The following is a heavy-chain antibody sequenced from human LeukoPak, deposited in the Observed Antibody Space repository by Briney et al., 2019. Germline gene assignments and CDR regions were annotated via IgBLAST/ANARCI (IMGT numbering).Heavy chain of an antibody. V-gene: IGHV4-4*07. J-gene: IGHJ4*02. Sequence: SETLSLTCTVSGGSISSYYWTWIRQPAGKGLEWIGRFHTSGSANYNPSLKSRVTISVDTSKNQFSLKLSSVTAADTAVYYCARHYYDSSGHFPTDYWGQGTLVTVSS. D-gene: IGHD3-22*01. CDR2: FHTSGSA. CDR3: ARHYYDSSGHFPTDY. CDR1: GGSISSYY.